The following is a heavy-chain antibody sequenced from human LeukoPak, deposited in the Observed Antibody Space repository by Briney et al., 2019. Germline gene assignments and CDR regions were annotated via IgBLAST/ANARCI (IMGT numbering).Heavy chain of an antibody. V-gene: IGHV1-8*03. Sequence: ASVKVSCKASGYSSTDYNINWVRQATGQGLEWMGWMNPKSGTTGYAQKFQGRVTITRNTSTNTSYLEVNNLKSADTAVYYCARAEGDSTWFGWFDAWGQGTLVTVS. CDR3: ARAEGDSTWFGWFDA. CDR1: GYSSTDYN. CDR2: MNPKSGTT. J-gene: IGHJ5*02. D-gene: IGHD3-10*01.